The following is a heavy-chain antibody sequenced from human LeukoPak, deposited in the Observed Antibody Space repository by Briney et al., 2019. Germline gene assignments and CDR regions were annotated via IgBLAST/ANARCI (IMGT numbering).Heavy chain of an antibody. V-gene: IGHV3-11*06. Sequence: GGSLRLSCAASGFTFSDYYMSWIRQAPGKGLEWVAYISSSTGFTKYADSVKGRITISRDNAKKSLYLQMNSLRAEDTALYYCARIKGIDDAFDIWGQGTLVTVSS. D-gene: IGHD1-14*01. CDR2: ISSSTGFT. CDR1: GFTFSDYY. CDR3: ARIKGIDDAFDI. J-gene: IGHJ3*02.